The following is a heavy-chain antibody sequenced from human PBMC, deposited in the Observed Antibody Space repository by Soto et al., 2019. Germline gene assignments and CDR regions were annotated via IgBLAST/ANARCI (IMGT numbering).Heavy chain of an antibody. V-gene: IGHV3-21*01. J-gene: IGHJ6*02. CDR1: GFTFSSYS. CDR2: ISSSSSYI. D-gene: IGHD3-9*01. Sequence: EVQLVESGGGLVKPGGSLRLSCAASGFTFSSYSMNWVRQAPGKGLEWVSSISSSSSYIYYADSVKGRFTISRDNAKNSLYLQMNSLRAEDTAVYYCAREGRSSYYDILTGYTARKYYYYGVDVWGQGTTVTVSS. CDR3: AREGRSSYYDILTGYTARKYYYYGVDV.